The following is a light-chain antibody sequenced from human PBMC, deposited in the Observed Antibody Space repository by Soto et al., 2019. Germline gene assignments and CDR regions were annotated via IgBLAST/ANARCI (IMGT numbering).Light chain of an antibody. CDR1: QDISHY. V-gene: IGKV1-33*01. CDR2: DAF. Sequence: DIHMTQSASSLSASVGNRVTITCQAIQDISHYLNWYQQKQGKAPKLLIYDAFNLETGVPSRFSGSGSGADFNFTISSLQTEDIATYYCQQYDSLPRTFGQGTKVDIK. CDR3: QQYDSLPRT. J-gene: IGKJ1*01.